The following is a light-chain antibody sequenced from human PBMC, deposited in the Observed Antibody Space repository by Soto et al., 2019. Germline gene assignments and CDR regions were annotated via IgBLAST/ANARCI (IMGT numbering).Light chain of an antibody. CDR1: QPLSSSY. J-gene: IGKJ2*01. CDR2: AAS. V-gene: IGKV3-20*01. Sequence: EIVLTQSPGTLSLSPGESATLSCRASQPLSSSYLAWYQQKPGQAPRLLIYAASSRATGIQDRISGSGSGTDFTLTISRLEPEDFAVYYCQQYDSSPPGFTFGQGTRLEIK. CDR3: QQYDSSPPGFT.